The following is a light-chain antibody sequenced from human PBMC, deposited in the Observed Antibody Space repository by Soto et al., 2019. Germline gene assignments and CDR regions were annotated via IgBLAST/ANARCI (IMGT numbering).Light chain of an antibody. CDR1: SSNIGSNY. CDR3: AAWDDSLSGHWV. J-gene: IGLJ3*02. Sequence: QSVLTQPPSASGTPGQRVTISCSGSSSNIGSNYVYWYQQLPGTAPKLLIYRNNQRPSGVPDRFSGSKSGTSASLVISGLRSEDEADYYCAAWDDSLSGHWVFGGGTKVTVL. CDR2: RNN. V-gene: IGLV1-47*01.